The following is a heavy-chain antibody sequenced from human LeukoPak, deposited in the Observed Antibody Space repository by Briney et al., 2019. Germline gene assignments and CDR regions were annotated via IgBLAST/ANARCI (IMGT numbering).Heavy chain of an antibody. CDR1: GFTFSSYS. CDR3: ARSYHRDGYKLDY. CDR2: ISSSSSYI. V-gene: IGHV3-21*01. Sequence: GGSLRLSCAASGFTFSSYSMNWVRQAPGKGLEWVSSISSSSSYIYYADSVKGRFTISRDNAKNSLYLQMNSLRAEDTAVYYCARSYHRDGYKLDYWGQGTLVTVSS. D-gene: IGHD5-24*01. J-gene: IGHJ4*02.